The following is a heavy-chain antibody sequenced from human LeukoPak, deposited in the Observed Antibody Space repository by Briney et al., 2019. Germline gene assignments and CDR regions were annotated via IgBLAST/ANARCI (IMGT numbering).Heavy chain of an antibody. CDR1: GFTFSSYA. J-gene: IGHJ4*02. D-gene: IGHD1-7*01. Sequence: GGSLRLSCAASGFTFSSYAMSWVRQAPGKGLEWVSVISGSGGSTDYADSVKGRFTISRDNSKNTLYLQMNSLRAEDTAVYYCAKCLRRSRGNYDFDYWGQGTLVTVSS. CDR2: ISGSGGST. CDR3: AKCLRRSRGNYDFDY. V-gene: IGHV3-23*01.